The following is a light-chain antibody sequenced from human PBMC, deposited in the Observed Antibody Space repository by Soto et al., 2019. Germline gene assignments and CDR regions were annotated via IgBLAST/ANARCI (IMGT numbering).Light chain of an antibody. Sequence: EIVLTQSPATLSLSPGERAILSCRASQSVSGYLAWYQQTPGQAPRLLIYDTSNRATGIPARFSGSGSGTDFTLTISSLEPEDFAVDYCQQRGSWPLTFGGGTKVDI. V-gene: IGKV3-11*01. CDR3: QQRGSWPLT. J-gene: IGKJ4*01. CDR1: QSVSGY. CDR2: DTS.